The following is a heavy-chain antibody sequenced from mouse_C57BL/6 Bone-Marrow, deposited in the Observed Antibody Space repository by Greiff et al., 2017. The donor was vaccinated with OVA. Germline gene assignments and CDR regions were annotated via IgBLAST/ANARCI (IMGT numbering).Heavy chain of an antibody. V-gene: IGHV5-6*01. CDR1: GFTFRSYG. Sequence: EVQRVESGGGLVKPGGSLKLSCAASGFTFRSYGMSWVRQTPDKRLEWVATISSGGSYTYYPDSVKGRFTISRDNAKNTLYLQMSSLKSEDTAMYYCARHAPAWFAYWGQGTLVTVSA. J-gene: IGHJ3*01. CDR2: ISSGGSYT. CDR3: ARHAPAWFAY.